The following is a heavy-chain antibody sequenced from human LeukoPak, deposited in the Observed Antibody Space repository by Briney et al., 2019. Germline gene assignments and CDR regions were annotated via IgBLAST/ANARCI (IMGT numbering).Heavy chain of an antibody. J-gene: IGHJ4*02. Sequence: ASVKVSCKASGYTFTSYGISLVRQAPGQGLEWMGWISAYNGNTNYAQKLQGRGTMTTDTSTSTAYMELRSLRSDDTDVYYCATPRGVPSYFDYWGQGTLVTVSS. CDR2: ISAYNGNT. D-gene: IGHD3-16*01. CDR1: GYTFTSYG. V-gene: IGHV1-18*01. CDR3: ATPRGVPSYFDY.